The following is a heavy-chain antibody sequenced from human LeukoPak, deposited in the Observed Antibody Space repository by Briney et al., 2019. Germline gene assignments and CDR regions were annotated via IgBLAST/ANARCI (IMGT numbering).Heavy chain of an antibody. Sequence: PSETLSPTCTVSGGSISSYYWSWIRQPPGKGLEWIGYIYYSGSTNYNPSLKSRVTISVDTSKNQFSLKLSSVTAADTAVYYCARMGDYGDYYFDYWGQGTLVTVSS. V-gene: IGHV4-59*01. CDR2: IYYSGST. CDR3: ARMGDYGDYYFDY. D-gene: IGHD4-17*01. CDR1: GGSISSYY. J-gene: IGHJ4*02.